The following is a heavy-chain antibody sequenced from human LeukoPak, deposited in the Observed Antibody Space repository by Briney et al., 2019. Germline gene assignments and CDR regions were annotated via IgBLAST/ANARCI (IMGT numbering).Heavy chain of an antibody. CDR3: ARSSFGTYYYMDV. V-gene: IGHV4-39*07. Sequence: SETLSLTCTVSGGSISSSSYYWGWIRQPPGKGLEWIGSIYYSGSTYYNPSLKSRVTISVDTSKNQFSLKLSSVTAADTAVYYCARSSFGTYYYMDVWGKGTTVTVSS. CDR1: GGSISSSSYY. D-gene: IGHD2-2*01. J-gene: IGHJ6*03. CDR2: IYYSGST.